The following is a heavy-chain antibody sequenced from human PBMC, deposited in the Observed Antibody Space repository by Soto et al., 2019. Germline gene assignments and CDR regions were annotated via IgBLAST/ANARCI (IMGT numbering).Heavy chain of an antibody. J-gene: IGHJ4*02. Sequence: QVQLQESGPGLVKPSETLSLTCTVSGGSISSYYWSWIRQPPGKGLEWIGYIYYSGRTNYNPSLKSRVAISVDTSKNQCSLKLSSVTAADTAVYYCARGGSSGNDYWGQGTLVTVSS. CDR1: GGSISSYY. D-gene: IGHD3-22*01. CDR3: ARGGSSGNDY. CDR2: IYYSGRT. V-gene: IGHV4-59*01.